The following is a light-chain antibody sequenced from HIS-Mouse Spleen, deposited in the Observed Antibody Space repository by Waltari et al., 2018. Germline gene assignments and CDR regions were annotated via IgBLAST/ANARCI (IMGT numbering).Light chain of an antibody. CDR2: DVS. Sequence: QSALTQPASVSGSPGQSITISCTGTSSDVGGYNYVSWYQQHPGKAPKLMIYDVSNRPSGVSNRFSGSKSGNTDSLTISGLQAEDEADYYCSSYTSSSFNVVFGGGTKLTVL. V-gene: IGLV2-14*03. CDR1: SSDVGGYNY. CDR3: SSYTSSSFNVV. J-gene: IGLJ2*01.